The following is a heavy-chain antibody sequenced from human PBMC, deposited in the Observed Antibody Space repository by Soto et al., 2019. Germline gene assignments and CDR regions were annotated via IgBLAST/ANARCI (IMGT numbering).Heavy chain of an antibody. CDR1: GFSLRTSGVG. CDR3: AHRPIHIAYYYGCSHPGPLHAF. CDR2: IYWDDDK. Sequence: GPTLENTTQTLTMTCTFSGFSLRTSGVGVGWIRQSPGKALEWLALIYWDDDKRYSASPKSRLTITKDTSKNQVVLTMTNMDPVDPATYYSAHRPIHIAYYYGCSHPGPLHAFWGQGSLDPGSS. D-gene: IGHD3-10*01. V-gene: IGHV2-5*02. J-gene: IGHJ4*02.